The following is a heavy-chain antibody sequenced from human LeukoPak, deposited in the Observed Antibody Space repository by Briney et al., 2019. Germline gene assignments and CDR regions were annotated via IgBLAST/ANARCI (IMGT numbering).Heavy chain of an antibody. CDR2: IYYSGST. CDR1: GGSISSSSYY. Sequence: SETLSLTCTVSGGSISSSSYYWGWIRQPPGKGLEWIGSIYYSGSTYYNPSLKSRVTISVDTSKNQFSLKLSSVTAADTAVYYCARASYSYDINGWVPFDYWGRGTLVTVSS. CDR3: ARASYSYDINGWVPFDY. V-gene: IGHV4-39*07. J-gene: IGHJ4*02. D-gene: IGHD3-22*01.